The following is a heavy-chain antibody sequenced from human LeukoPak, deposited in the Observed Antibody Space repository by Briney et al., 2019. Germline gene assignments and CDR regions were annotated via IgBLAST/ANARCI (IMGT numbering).Heavy chain of an antibody. Sequence: SETLSLTCTVSGGSISSYYWSWIRQPPGKGLEWIGYIYYSGSTNYNPSLKSRVTISVDTSKNQFSLKLSSVTAADTAVYYCARFRNSGSYSARWVFDYWGQGTLVTVSS. CDR3: ARFRNSGSYSARWVFDY. V-gene: IGHV4-59*08. CDR1: GGSISSYY. D-gene: IGHD1-26*01. J-gene: IGHJ4*02. CDR2: IYYSGST.